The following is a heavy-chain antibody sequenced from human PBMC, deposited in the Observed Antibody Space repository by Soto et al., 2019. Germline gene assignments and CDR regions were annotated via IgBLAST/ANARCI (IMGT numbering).Heavy chain of an antibody. J-gene: IGHJ4*02. Sequence: ASETLSLTCTVSGGSVSSGGIYWSWLRQHPGKGLDWIGNIFYSGSTYYNPSLKSRVTISVDTSKNQFSLNLNSVTAADTAVYYCARRDADFFFDYWGQGTLVTVSS. CDR1: GGSVSSGGIY. V-gene: IGHV4-31*03. CDR2: IFYSGST. D-gene: IGHD4-17*01. CDR3: ARRDADFFFDY.